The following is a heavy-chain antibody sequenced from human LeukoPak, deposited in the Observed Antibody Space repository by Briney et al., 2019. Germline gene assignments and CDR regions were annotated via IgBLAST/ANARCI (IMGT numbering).Heavy chain of an antibody. Sequence: ASVKVSCKASGYTFTDYYIHWVRQAPGQGLEWLGWINPNSGGANSAQKFQGRVTMTRDTSISTAYRELSSLRSDDTAVYYCARGARVGENDAFDIWGQGTMVTVSS. V-gene: IGHV1-2*02. D-gene: IGHD1-26*01. CDR1: GYTFTDYY. CDR2: INPNSGGA. J-gene: IGHJ3*02. CDR3: ARGARVGENDAFDI.